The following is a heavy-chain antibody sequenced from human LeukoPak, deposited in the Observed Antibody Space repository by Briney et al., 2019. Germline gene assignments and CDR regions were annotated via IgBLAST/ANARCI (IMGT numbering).Heavy chain of an antibody. CDR3: AKDTYYYYDSSGQTDY. D-gene: IGHD3-22*01. V-gene: IGHV3-11*04. CDR1: GFTFSDYY. Sequence: GGSLRLSCAASGFTFSDYYMSWIRQAPGKGLEWVSYISSSGSTIYYADSVKGRFTISRDNSQNTVYLQMNSLRPEDSAMYYCAKDTYYYYDSSGQTDYWGQGTLVTVSS. J-gene: IGHJ4*02. CDR2: ISSSGSTI.